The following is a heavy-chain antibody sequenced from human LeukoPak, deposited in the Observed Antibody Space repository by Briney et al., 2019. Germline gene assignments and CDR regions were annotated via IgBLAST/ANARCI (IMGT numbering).Heavy chain of an antibody. Sequence: GGSLRLSCVASGFTFSRHGMHWVRQAPGKGREWVTVIWYDGSNKYYADSVKGRFTISRDNSKNTLYLQMNSLRAEDTAVYYCAKYGDYDAFDIWGQGTMVTVSS. D-gene: IGHD4-17*01. CDR2: IWYDGSNK. CDR1: GFTFSRHG. CDR3: AKYGDYDAFDI. J-gene: IGHJ3*02. V-gene: IGHV3-33*06.